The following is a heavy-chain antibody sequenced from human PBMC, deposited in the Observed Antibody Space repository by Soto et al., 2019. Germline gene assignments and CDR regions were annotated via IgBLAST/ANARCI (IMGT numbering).Heavy chain of an antibody. J-gene: IGHJ5*02. CDR3: ARGVKYGAYSRWFDP. CDR2: MNPNSGNT. V-gene: IGHV1-8*01. Sequence: QVQLVQSGAEVKKPGASVKVSCKASGYTFTSYDINWVRQATGQGLEYLGWMNPNSGNTGYVQKFQGRVTXTXXXSXSTAYMELSSLRSEDTAVYFCARGVKYGAYSRWFDPWGQGTLVTVSS. CDR1: GYTFTSYD. D-gene: IGHD4-17*01.